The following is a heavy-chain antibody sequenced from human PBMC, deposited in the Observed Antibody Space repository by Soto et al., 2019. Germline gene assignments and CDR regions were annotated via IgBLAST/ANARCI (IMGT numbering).Heavy chain of an antibody. CDR2: INAGGGYT. V-gene: IGHV1-3*01. CDR3: ARGGVVWGVTTSVPHDF. Sequence: QVQLVQSGAEVKKPGASVKVSCKTSGYTFTTYAMHWVRQAPGQTLEWMGWINAGGGYTKYSQRFQGRVTISRDTSASTVYMKLSSLTPEDTAVYYCARGGVVWGVTTSVPHDFWGQGTLVTDSS. D-gene: IGHD3-10*01. J-gene: IGHJ4*02. CDR1: GYTFTTYA.